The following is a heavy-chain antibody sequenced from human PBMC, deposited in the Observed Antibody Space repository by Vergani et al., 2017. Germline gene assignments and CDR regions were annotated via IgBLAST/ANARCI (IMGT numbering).Heavy chain of an antibody. CDR2: IYTSGGT. Sequence: QVQLQESGPGLVKPSETLSLTCTVSGGSISSYYWSWIRQPAGKGLEWIGRIYTSGGTNYNPSLKSRVTMSVDTSKNQFSLKLSSVTTPDTAVYYCARVIRGYDCVVFDYWGQGTLVTVSS. CDR3: ARVIRGYDCVVFDY. V-gene: IGHV4-4*07. J-gene: IGHJ4*02. CDR1: GGSISSYY. D-gene: IGHD5-12*01.